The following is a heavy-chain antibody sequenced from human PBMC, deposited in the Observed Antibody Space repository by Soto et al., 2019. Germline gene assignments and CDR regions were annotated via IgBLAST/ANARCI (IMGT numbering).Heavy chain of an antibody. CDR1: GGSVNGYY. Sequence: SETLSLTCAVYGGSVNGYYWNWIRQPPGKGLEWIGEINHTGGTHYNPSLKSRATMSVDTSKNQFSLRLSSVTAADTAIYYCATRITAFGLLIPPFDTWGQGTQVTVSS. CDR2: INHTGGT. CDR3: ATRITAFGLLIPPFDT. D-gene: IGHD3-3*01. J-gene: IGHJ5*02. V-gene: IGHV4-34*01.